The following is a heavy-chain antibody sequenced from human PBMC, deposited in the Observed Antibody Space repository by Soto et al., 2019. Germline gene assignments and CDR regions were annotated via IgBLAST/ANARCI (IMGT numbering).Heavy chain of an antibody. J-gene: IGHJ5*02. Sequence: QVQLVQSGAEVKKPGSSVKVSCKASGGTFSSYAISWVRQAPGQGLEWMGGIIPIFGTANYAQKFQGRVTITADESTSTAYMELSSLRSEDTAVCYCASRQTYSSGWRAYNWFDPWGQGTLVTVSS. CDR3: ASRQTYSSGWRAYNWFDP. V-gene: IGHV1-69*12. CDR2: IIPIFGTA. D-gene: IGHD6-19*01. CDR1: GGTFSSYA.